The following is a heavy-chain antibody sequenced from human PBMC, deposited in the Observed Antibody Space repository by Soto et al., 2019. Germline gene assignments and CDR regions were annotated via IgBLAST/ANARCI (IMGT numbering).Heavy chain of an antibody. D-gene: IGHD3-3*01. J-gene: IGHJ6*02. Sequence: ASVKVSCKASGYTFTSYGISWVRQAPGQGLEWMGWISAYNGNTNYAQKLQGRVTMTTDTSTSTAYMELRSLRSDDTAVYYCARGDYDSTLGVYSYYGMDVWGQGTTVTVS. CDR2: ISAYNGNT. CDR3: ARGDYDSTLGVYSYYGMDV. V-gene: IGHV1-18*01. CDR1: GYTFTSYG.